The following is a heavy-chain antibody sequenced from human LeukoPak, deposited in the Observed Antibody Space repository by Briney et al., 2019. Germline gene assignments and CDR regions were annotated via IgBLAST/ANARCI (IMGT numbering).Heavy chain of an antibody. CDR1: GYTFTGYY. J-gene: IGHJ6*03. V-gene: IGHV1-2*02. CDR2: INPNSGGT. Sequence: GASVKVSCKASGYTFTGYYMHWVRQAPGQGLEWMGWINPNSGGTNYAQKFQGRVTMTRDTSISTAYMELSRLRSDDTAVYYCARGYTSGYSCGYLYYYYMDVWGKGTTVTVSS. CDR3: ARGYTSGYSCGYLYYYYMDV. D-gene: IGHD5-18*01.